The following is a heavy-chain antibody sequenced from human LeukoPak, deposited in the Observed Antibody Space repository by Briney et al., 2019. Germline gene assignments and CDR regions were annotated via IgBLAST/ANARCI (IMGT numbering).Heavy chain of an antibody. Sequence: SVNVSCQASVGTFSSYAISWVRQAPGQGLEWVGRIIPILGIANYAQKFQGRVTITADKSTSTAYMELSSLRYEDTAVYYCAREPIVVVPADHYYGMDVWGQGTTVTVSS. D-gene: IGHD2-2*01. CDR2: IIPILGIA. CDR3: AREPIVVVPADHYYGMDV. J-gene: IGHJ6*02. V-gene: IGHV1-69*04. CDR1: VGTFSSYA.